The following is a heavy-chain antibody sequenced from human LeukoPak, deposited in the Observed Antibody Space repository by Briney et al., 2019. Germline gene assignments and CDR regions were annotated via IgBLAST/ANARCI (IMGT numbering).Heavy chain of an antibody. V-gene: IGHV1-18*01. J-gene: IGHJ3*02. Sequence: ASVKVSCKASGYTFTSYGISWMRQAPGQGLEWMGWISAYNGNTNYAQKLQGRVTMTTDTSTSTAYMELRSLRSDDTAVYYCARQKGAFGGYFSDGSCPPRGRDAFDTWGQGTMVTVSS. D-gene: IGHD2-15*01. CDR3: ARQKGAFGGYFSDGSCPPRGRDAFDT. CDR2: ISAYNGNT. CDR1: GYTFTSYG.